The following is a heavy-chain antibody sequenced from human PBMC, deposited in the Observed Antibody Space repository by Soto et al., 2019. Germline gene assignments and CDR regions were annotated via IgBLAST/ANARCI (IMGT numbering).Heavy chain of an antibody. D-gene: IGHD5-12*01. CDR1: GYTFTTYF. J-gene: IGHJ5*01. V-gene: IGHV1-2*07. Sequence: ASVKASCKTSGYTFTTYFIHWVRRAPGQGLEWLGWMNVDSGDTKSADGFTGRVTLTRVTSITTADMELTSLSSDDTAVYYFVRGGSAYDASGPPFEFWGRGNLV. CDR2: MNVDSGDT. CDR3: VRGGSAYDASGPPFEF.